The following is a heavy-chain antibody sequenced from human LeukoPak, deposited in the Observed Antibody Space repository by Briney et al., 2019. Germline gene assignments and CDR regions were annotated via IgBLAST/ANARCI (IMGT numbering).Heavy chain of an antibody. CDR3: AELGITMIGGV. Sequence: PWGSLRLSCAASGFTFSSYEMNWVHQAPGKGLEWVSYISSSGSTIYYADSVKGRFTISRDNAKNSLYLQMNSLRAEDTAVYYCAELGITMIGGVWGKGTTVTISS. J-gene: IGHJ6*04. CDR2: ISSSGSTI. D-gene: IGHD3-10*02. CDR1: GFTFSSYE. V-gene: IGHV3-48*03.